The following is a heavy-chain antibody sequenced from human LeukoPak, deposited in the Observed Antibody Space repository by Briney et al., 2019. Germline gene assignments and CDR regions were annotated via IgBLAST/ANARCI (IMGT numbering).Heavy chain of an antibody. CDR2: VFYTGIT. CDR1: GGSIRSYY. CDR3: ANIRLGSHPATDY. J-gene: IGHJ4*02. D-gene: IGHD7-27*01. Sequence: SETLSLTCTASGGSIRSYYWSWLRQPPGKGLEWIGYVFYTGITNYNPSLKSRVTMSVDTSKSHFSLKLSSVTAADTAVYYCANIRLGSHPATDYWGQGTLVTVSS. V-gene: IGHV4-59*08.